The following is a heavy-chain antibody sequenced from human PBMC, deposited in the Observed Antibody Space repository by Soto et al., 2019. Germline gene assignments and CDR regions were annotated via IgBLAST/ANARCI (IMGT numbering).Heavy chain of an antibody. CDR1: GYTFTSYA. V-gene: IGHV1-3*01. Sequence: ASVKVSCKASGYTFTSYAMHWVRQAPGQRLEWMGWINADNGNTNYAQKLQGRVTMTTDTSTSTAYMELRSLRSDDTAVYYCARGIYYYGSGAYGMDVWGQGTTVTVSS. CDR2: INADNGNT. D-gene: IGHD3-10*01. CDR3: ARGIYYYGSGAYGMDV. J-gene: IGHJ6*02.